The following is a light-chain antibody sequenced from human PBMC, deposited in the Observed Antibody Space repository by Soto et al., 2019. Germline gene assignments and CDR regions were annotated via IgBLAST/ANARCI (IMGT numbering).Light chain of an antibody. CDR1: QSVSYTF. J-gene: IGKJ4*01. V-gene: IGKV3-20*01. Sequence: EIVLTQSPGTLSLSPGERATPSCRASQSVSYTFLAWYQQKPGQAPRLLIHDAFRRATGIPDRFSGSGSGTDFSLTISTLEPEDSAVYYCQQYGTSPLTFGGGTKVEIK. CDR2: DAF. CDR3: QQYGTSPLT.